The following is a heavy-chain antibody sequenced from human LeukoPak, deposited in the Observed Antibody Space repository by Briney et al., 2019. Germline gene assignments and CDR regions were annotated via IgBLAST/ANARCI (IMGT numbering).Heavy chain of an antibody. V-gene: IGHV1-69*13. Sequence: SVKVSCKASGGTFSSYAISWVRQAPGQGLEWMRGIIPIFGTANYAQKFQGRVTITADESTSTAYMELSSLRSEDTAVYYCASGLSGYDSWNPFDYWGQGTLVTVSS. CDR3: ASGLSGYDSWNPFDY. J-gene: IGHJ4*02. CDR2: IIPIFGTA. CDR1: GGTFSSYA. D-gene: IGHD5-12*01.